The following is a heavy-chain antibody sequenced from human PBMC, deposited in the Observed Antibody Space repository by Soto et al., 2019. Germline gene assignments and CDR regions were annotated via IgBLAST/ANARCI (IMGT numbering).Heavy chain of an antibody. CDR3: TRPTDSSGYSWFDP. V-gene: IGHV3-73*01. Sequence: PGGSLRLSCAASGFTFSGSAMHWVRQASGKGLEWVGRIRSKANNYATAYAASVKGRFTISRDDSKNTAYLQMNSLKTEDTAVYYCTRPTDSSGYSWFDPWGQGTLVTVSS. J-gene: IGHJ5*02. D-gene: IGHD3-22*01. CDR2: IRSKANNYAT. CDR1: GFTFSGSA.